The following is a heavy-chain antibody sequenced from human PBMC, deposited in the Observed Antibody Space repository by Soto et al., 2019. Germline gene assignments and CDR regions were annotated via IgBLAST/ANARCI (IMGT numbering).Heavy chain of an antibody. CDR3: ARGGSSNWLRIFHQ. Sequence: SETLSLTCAVSGASISTINWWSWVRQPPGMGLEWIGEIYHDGSTNYSPSLKSRISISLDKSKNEFSLKLSSVTAADTAVYYCARGGSSNWLRIFHQWGQGTLVTVSS. CDR1: GASISTINW. CDR2: IYHDGST. D-gene: IGHD6-13*01. J-gene: IGHJ1*01. V-gene: IGHV4-4*02.